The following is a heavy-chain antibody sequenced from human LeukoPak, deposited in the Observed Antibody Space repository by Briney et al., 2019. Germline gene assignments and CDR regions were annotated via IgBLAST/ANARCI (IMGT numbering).Heavy chain of an antibody. Sequence: PSETLSLTCAVYGGSFSGYYWSWIRQPPGKGLEWIGEINHSGSTNYNPSLKSRVTISVDTSKNQFSLKLSSVTAADTAVYYCARDQGYGDPGYWGQGTLVTVSS. V-gene: IGHV4-34*01. CDR3: ARDQGYGDPGY. J-gene: IGHJ4*02. CDR2: INHSGST. D-gene: IGHD4-17*01. CDR1: GGSFSGYY.